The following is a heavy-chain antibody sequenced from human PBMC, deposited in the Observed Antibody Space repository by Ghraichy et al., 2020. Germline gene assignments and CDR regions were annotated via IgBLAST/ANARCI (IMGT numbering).Heavy chain of an antibody. V-gene: IGHV1-18*01. CDR3: ATSKLWARNWFDP. D-gene: IGHD5-18*01. CDR2: ISANTGNT. J-gene: IGHJ5*02. Sequence: ASVKVSCKASGNTFTNYGITWVRQAPGQGLEWRGWISANTGNTNYAQKFQGRVTMTTDTSTTIAYMELRTLRSDDTAVYYCATSKLWARNWFDPWGQGTLVTVSS. CDR1: GNTFTNYG.